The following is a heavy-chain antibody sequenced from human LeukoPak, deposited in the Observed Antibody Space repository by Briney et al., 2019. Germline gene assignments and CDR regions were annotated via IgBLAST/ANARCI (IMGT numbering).Heavy chain of an antibody. D-gene: IGHD3-16*01. CDR1: GYTFNKYG. Sequence: ASVKVSCKASGYTFNKYGISWLRQAPGQGLEWMGWISGSNGKTEYAQSLQGRVTVTTDTSTNTAYMELRSLRFDDTAVYYCARDWDKASHIITDYWGQGTLVTVSS. CDR2: ISGSNGKT. V-gene: IGHV1-18*01. CDR3: ARDWDKASHIITDY. J-gene: IGHJ4*02.